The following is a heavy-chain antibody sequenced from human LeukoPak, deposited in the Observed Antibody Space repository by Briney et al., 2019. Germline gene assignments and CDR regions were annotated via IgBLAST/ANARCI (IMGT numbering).Heavy chain of an antibody. CDR1: GFTFSSYA. Sequence: GRSLRLSCAASGFTFSSYAMHWVRQARGQGLERVAVISYDGSSKYYADSVKGRFTISRDNSKNTLYLQMNSLRAEETAVYYCARSLPYYDFWSGYLPYWGQGTLVTVSS. D-gene: IGHD3-3*01. V-gene: IGHV3-30-3*01. J-gene: IGHJ4*02. CDR2: ISYDGSSK. CDR3: ARSLPYYDFWSGYLPY.